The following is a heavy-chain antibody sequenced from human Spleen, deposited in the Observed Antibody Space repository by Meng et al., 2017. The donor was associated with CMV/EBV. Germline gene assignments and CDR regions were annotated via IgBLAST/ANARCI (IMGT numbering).Heavy chain of an antibody. CDR2: IYYSGST. D-gene: IGHD3-3*01. CDR3: ARDLGDDFWSGKVGWFDP. J-gene: IGHJ5*02. CDR1: DGSVSSDTYY. V-gene: IGHV4-61*01. Sequence: SETLSLTCTVSDGSVSSDTYYWSWIRQPPGKGLEWIGYIYYSGSTNYNPSLKSRVTISVDTSKNQFSLKLSSVTAADTAVYYCARDLGDDFWSGKVGWFDPWGQGTLVTVSS.